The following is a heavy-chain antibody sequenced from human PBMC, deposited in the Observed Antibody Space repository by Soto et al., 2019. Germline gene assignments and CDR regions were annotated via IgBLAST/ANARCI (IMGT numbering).Heavy chain of an antibody. CDR3: AKDYGSGWPFDY. V-gene: IGHV4-39*02. CDR1: GGSISSSSYY. Sequence: SETLSLTCTVSGGSISSSSYYWGWIRQPPGKGLEWIGSIHYSGSTYYNPSLKSRITISVDTSKNQFSLKLSSVTAADTAVYYCAKDYGSGWPFDYWGQGTLVTVSS. J-gene: IGHJ4*02. CDR2: IHYSGST. D-gene: IGHD6-19*01.